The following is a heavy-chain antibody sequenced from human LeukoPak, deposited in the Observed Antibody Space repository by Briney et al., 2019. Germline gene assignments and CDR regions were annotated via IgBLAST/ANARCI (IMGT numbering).Heavy chain of an antibody. J-gene: IGHJ4*02. CDR1: GFTFSDAW. Sequence: GGSLRLSCAASGFTFSDAWMTWVRQTPGKGLEWVGRIKQIRNGGTTDYAAPVKGRFTISRDDSINTLYPQMNSLKTEDTAVYYCATGFSATSHDGYWGQGTLVTVSS. CDR2: IKQIRNGGTT. D-gene: IGHD1-26*01. V-gene: IGHV3-15*01. CDR3: ATGFSATSHDGY.